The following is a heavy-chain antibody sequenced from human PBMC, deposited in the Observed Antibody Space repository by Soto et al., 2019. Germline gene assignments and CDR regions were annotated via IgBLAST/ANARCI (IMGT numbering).Heavy chain of an antibody. V-gene: IGHV3-23*01. CDR3: AKDKISGWYYFDS. CDR1: GFTFNNHA. Sequence: EVQLLESGGGPVQPGGSLRLSCAASGFTFNNHAMVWVRQAPGRGLQWVSTVSASGSISYYADSVKGRFTISRDNSNNTVFLQMSSLRADDSAIYYCAKDKISGWYYFDSWGQGTRVTVSS. J-gene: IGHJ4*02. CDR2: VSASGSIS. D-gene: IGHD6-19*01.